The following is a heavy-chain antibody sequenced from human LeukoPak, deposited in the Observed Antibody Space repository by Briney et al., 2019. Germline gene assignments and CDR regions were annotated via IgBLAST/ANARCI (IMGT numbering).Heavy chain of an antibody. CDR1: GFTFSDYY. V-gene: IGHV3-30*18. CDR3: SKATPPRDGSNPDY. Sequence: PGGSLRLSCAASGFTFSDYYMSWIRQAPGKGLEWVAVISYDGRNKYYADSVKGRFTISRDNSKNTLYLQMNSLRAEDTALYYCSKATPPRDGSNPDYWGQGTLVTVSS. CDR2: ISYDGRNK. J-gene: IGHJ4*02. D-gene: IGHD5-24*01.